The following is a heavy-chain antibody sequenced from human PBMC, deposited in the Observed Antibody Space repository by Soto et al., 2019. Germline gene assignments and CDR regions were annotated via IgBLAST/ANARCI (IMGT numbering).Heavy chain of an antibody. J-gene: IGHJ4*02. CDR3: ASITYYYGTSVYD. CDR1: SCSISSSIW. CDR2: IYPSGST. Sequence: QVQLQESGPGLVKPSGTLSLTCAVSSCSISSSIWWSWVRQPPGKRLEWIGAIYPSGSTDYNPSLKKRVTTSVVKTTTQYSRELTSLTGAETDVYYCASITYYYGTSVYDWGQGTLATVSS. D-gene: IGHD3-22*01. V-gene: IGHV4-4*02.